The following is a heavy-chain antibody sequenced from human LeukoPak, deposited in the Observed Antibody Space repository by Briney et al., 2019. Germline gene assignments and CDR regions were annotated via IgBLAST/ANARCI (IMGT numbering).Heavy chain of an antibody. D-gene: IGHD1-26*01. CDR3: ARDLGSGRALNGVLDY. Sequence: VASVKVSCKASEGTFSSYAISWVRQAPGQELEWMGRIIPILGIANYAQKFQGRVTITADKSTSTAYMELSSLRSEDTAVYYCARDLGSGRALNGVLDYWGQGTLVTVSS. CDR1: EGTFSSYA. CDR2: IIPILGIA. V-gene: IGHV1-69*04. J-gene: IGHJ4*02.